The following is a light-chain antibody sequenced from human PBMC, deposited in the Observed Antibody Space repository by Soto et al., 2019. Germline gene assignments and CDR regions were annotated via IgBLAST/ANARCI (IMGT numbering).Light chain of an antibody. CDR1: QRVSTY. Sequence: EVVMTQSPATLSVSPGERATLSCRASQRVSTYLAWYQQKPGQAPTLVMFGASIRATGNPARFSGSESGTDCTLTISILQSEDVAVYYCQQYNNWPLTFGGGTKVEIK. CDR3: QQYNNWPLT. CDR2: GAS. J-gene: IGKJ4*01. V-gene: IGKV3D-15*03.